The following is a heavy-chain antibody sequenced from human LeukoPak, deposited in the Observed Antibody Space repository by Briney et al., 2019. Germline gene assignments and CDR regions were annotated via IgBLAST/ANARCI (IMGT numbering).Heavy chain of an antibody. Sequence: ASVRVSCKASGYTFTGYYMHWVRQAPGQGLEWLGRINPKTGASNYAQKFQGRVTMTSDTSTSTAYMELSRLNSDDTAVYYCATLVSGINYWGQGTLVTVSS. J-gene: IGHJ4*02. CDR3: ATLVSGINY. CDR1: GYTFTGYY. V-gene: IGHV1-2*06. CDR2: INPKTGAS. D-gene: IGHD1-20*01.